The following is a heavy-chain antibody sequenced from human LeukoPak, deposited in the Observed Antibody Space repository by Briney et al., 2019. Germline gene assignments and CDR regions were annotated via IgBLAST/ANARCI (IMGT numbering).Heavy chain of an antibody. V-gene: IGHV3-21*01. J-gene: IGHJ4*02. CDR1: GFTFSSYS. CDR2: ISSSSSAI. Sequence: GGSLRLSCAASGFTFSSYSMNWVRQAPGKGLEWVSSISSSSSAIYYADSVKGRFTISRDNAKNSLYLQMNSLRAEDTAMYYCARVRGAYDSLDYWGQGTLVTVSS. CDR3: ARVRGAYDSLDY. D-gene: IGHD5-12*01.